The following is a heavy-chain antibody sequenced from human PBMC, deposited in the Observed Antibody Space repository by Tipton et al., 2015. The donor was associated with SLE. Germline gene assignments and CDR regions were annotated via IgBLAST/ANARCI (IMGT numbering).Heavy chain of an antibody. CDR2: INHSGSS. D-gene: IGHD3-3*01. CDR3: AGRYDFWSGYYPNFDC. V-gene: IGHV4-59*11. CDR1: GGSISSHY. J-gene: IGHJ3*01. Sequence: TLSLTCTVSGGSISSHYWSWIRQPPGKGLEWIGEINHSGSSNCNPSLKSRVTISVDTSKNQFSLKLSSVTAADTAVYYCAGRYDFWSGYYPNFDCWGQGTMVTVSS.